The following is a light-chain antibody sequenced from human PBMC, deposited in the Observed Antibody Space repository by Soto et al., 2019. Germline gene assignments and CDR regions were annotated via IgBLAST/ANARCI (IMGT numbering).Light chain of an antibody. CDR2: GAS. CDR1: QSISPW. V-gene: IGKV1-5*01. J-gene: IGKJ5*01. CDR3: QHRMNWPLT. Sequence: DIQMTQSPSTLSASVGDRVTIACRASQSISPWLAWYQQKPGKAPKLLIYGASSLEGGVPSRFSGSGSGTDFTLTISRLEPEDFAVYYCQHRMNWPLTFGQGTRLEIK.